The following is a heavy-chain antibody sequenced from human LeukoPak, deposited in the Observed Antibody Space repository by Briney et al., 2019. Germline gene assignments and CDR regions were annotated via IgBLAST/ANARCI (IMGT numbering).Heavy chain of an antibody. CDR2: IYYSGST. Sequence: SETLSLTCTVSGGSISSYYWSWIRQPPGKGLEWIGYIYYSGSTNYNPSLKSRVTISVDTSKNQFSLHLSSVTAADTALYYCARASNSGYYYFDYWGQGTLVTVSS. CDR3: ARASNSGYYYFDY. J-gene: IGHJ4*02. D-gene: IGHD3-22*01. V-gene: IGHV4-59*08. CDR1: GGSISSYY.